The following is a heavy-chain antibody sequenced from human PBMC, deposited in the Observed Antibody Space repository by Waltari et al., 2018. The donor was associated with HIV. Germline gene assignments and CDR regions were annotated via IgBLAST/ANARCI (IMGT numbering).Heavy chain of an antibody. V-gene: IGHV3-23*01. J-gene: IGHJ4*02. CDR3: ATCNIGSGWYLKSPIRI. D-gene: IGHD6-19*01. CDR2: ITSSGGRT. CDR1: GLNFATSG. Sequence: LVQPGGSLRLSCAVSGLNFATSGLGWVRQAPGKGLEWMSAITSSGGRTYYAESVKGRFIISRDNSKKTVTLQLKNLRLGDTAMYYCATCNIGSGWYLKSPIRIWGQGTLVTVS.